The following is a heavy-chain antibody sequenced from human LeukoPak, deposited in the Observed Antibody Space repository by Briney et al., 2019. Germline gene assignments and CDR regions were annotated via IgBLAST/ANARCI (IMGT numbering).Heavy chain of an antibody. J-gene: IGHJ4*02. CDR2: IYYSGST. V-gene: IGHV4-59*01. Sequence: SETLSLTCTVSGASISSYYWSWLRQPPGKGLEWLGYIYYSGSTNYNPSLKSRVTISVKTSKNQFSLKLSSVTAADTAVYYCARVTGYMIEDYFDYRGQGTLVTVSS. CDR1: GASISSYY. CDR3: ARVTGYMIEDYFDY. D-gene: IGHD3-22*01.